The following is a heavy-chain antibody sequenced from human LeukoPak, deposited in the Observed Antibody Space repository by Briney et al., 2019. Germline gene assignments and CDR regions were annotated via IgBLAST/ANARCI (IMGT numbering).Heavy chain of an antibody. V-gene: IGHV3-30-3*01. CDR2: IPYDGSNK. CDR1: GFTFSSYA. D-gene: IGHD3-3*01. J-gene: IGHJ6*02. Sequence: GGSLRLSCAASGFTFSSYAMHWVRQAPGKGLEWVAVIPYDGSNKYYADSVKGRFTIARDNSKNTLYLQMNSLRAEDTAVYYCARDINYDFWSVYYKARYYGMDVWGQGTTVTVSS. CDR3: ARDINYDFWSVYYKARYYGMDV.